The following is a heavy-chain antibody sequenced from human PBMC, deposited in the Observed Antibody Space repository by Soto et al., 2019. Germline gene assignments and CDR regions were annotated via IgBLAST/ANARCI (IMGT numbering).Heavy chain of an antibody. CDR2: INHSGST. Sequence: SETLSLACAVYGGSFSGYYWSWIRQPPGKGLEWIGEINHSGSTNYNPSLKSRVTISVDTSKNQFSLKLSSVTAADTAVYYCARGLYCGGDCYSRTSGYFDYWGQGTLVTVS. D-gene: IGHD2-21*02. J-gene: IGHJ4*02. CDR3: ARGLYCGGDCYSRTSGYFDY. V-gene: IGHV4-34*01. CDR1: GGSFSGYY.